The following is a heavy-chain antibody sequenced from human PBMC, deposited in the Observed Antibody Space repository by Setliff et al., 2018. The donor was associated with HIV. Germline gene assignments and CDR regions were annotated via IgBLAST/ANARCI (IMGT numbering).Heavy chain of an antibody. CDR1: GFTFSSYW. D-gene: IGHD3-16*01. CDR2: IKQDGSEK. CDR3: ARSFWGFVRNAASDI. J-gene: IGHJ3*02. Sequence: SGGSLRLSCAASGFTFSSYWMNWVRQAPGKGLEWVANIKQDGSEKYYVDSVKGRFTISRDNAKNSLCLQMNSLRAEDTAVYYCARSFWGFVRNAASDIWGQGTMVTVSS. V-gene: IGHV3-7*01.